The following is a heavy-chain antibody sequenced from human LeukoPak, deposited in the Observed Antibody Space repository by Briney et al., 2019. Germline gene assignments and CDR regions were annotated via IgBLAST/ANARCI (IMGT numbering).Heavy chain of an antibody. V-gene: IGHV3-13*01. D-gene: IGHD3-16*01. J-gene: IGHJ3*01. CDR3: ARTLASDAFDF. Sequence: GGSLRLSCAASGFTFSSYDMHWVRKATGKVLEWVSAIGTAGDTYYPGSVKGRFTISRENAKNSLYLQMNSLRAGDTAVYYCARTLASDAFDFWGQGTMVTVSS. CDR1: GFTFSSYD. CDR2: IGTAGDT.